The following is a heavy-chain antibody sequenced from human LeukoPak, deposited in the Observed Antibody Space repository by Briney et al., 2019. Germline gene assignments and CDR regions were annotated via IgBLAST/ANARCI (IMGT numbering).Heavy chain of an antibody. J-gene: IGHJ4*02. Sequence: SETLSLTCAVYGGSFSGYYWSWIRQPPGKGLEWIGEINHSGSTNYNPSLKSRVTISVDTSKNQFSLKLSSVTAADTAVYYCAGGYSSSWSRLDYWGQGTLVTVSS. CDR3: AGGYSSSWSRLDY. V-gene: IGHV4-34*01. CDR1: GGSFSGYY. D-gene: IGHD6-13*01. CDR2: INHSGST.